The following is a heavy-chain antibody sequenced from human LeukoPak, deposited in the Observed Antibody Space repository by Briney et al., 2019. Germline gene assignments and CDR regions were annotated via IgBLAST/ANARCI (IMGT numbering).Heavy chain of an antibody. Sequence: PSETLSLTCAVYGGSFSGYYWSWIRQPPGKGLEWIGEINHSGSTNYNPSLKSRVTISVDTSKNQFSLKLSSVTAADTAVYYCARDSVPTTSTVTTPLHGYYFDYWGQGTLVTVSS. J-gene: IGHJ4*02. CDR1: GGSFSGYY. V-gene: IGHV4-34*01. CDR3: ARDSVPTTSTVTTPLHGYYFDY. CDR2: INHSGST. D-gene: IGHD4-11*01.